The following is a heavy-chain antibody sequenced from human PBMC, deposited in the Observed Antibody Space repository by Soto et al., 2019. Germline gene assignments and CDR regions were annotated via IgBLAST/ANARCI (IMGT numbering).Heavy chain of an antibody. V-gene: IGHV1-69*02. CDR1: GGTFSSYT. Sequence: QVQLVQSGAEVKKPGSSVKVSYKASGGTFSSYTISWVRQAPGQGLEWMGRIIPILGIANYAQKFQGRVTITADKSTSTAYMELSSLRSEDTAVYYCAMAYCSSTSCYRDYWGQGTLVTVSS. J-gene: IGHJ4*02. CDR3: AMAYCSSTSCYRDY. D-gene: IGHD2-2*02. CDR2: IIPILGIA.